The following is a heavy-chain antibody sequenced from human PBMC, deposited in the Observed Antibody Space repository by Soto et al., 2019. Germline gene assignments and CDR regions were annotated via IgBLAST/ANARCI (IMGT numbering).Heavy chain of an antibody. D-gene: IGHD1-26*01. V-gene: IGHV1-69*13. CDR3: ATNHGSYSPFYFDY. CDR2: IIPIFGTA. Sequence: SVKVSCKASGGTFSSYAISWVRQAPGQGLEWMGGIIPIFGTANYAQKFQGRVTITADESTSTAYMELSSLRSEDTAVYYCATNHGSYSPFYFDYWGQGTLVTVSS. J-gene: IGHJ4*02. CDR1: GGTFSSYA.